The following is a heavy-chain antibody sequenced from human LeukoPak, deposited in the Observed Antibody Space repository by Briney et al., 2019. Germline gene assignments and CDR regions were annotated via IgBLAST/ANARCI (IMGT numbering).Heavy chain of an antibody. J-gene: IGHJ3*02. Sequence: GGSLRLSCAASGFTFDDYGMSWVRQAPGKGLEWVANIKQDGSEKYYVDSVKGRFTISRDNAKNSLYLQMNSLRAEDTAVYYCARAGVRLAYCGGDCYSDAFDIWGQGTMVTVSS. CDR3: ARAGVRLAYCGGDCYSDAFDI. D-gene: IGHD2-21*02. V-gene: IGHV3-7*01. CDR1: GFTFDDYG. CDR2: IKQDGSEK.